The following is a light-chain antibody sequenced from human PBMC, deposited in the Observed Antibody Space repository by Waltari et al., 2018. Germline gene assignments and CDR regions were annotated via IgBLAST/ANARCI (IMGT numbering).Light chain of an antibody. CDR3: LQYNSYPDLT. V-gene: IGKV1-5*03. CDR2: RAS. J-gene: IGKJ4*01. Sequence: IQMTQSPSTLSASVGDRVTITCRASKSISRWLAWYQQKPGKAPKLLIYRASNLESGVPSRFSGSGSGTEFTRTINSLQPDDFASYYCLQYNSYPDLTYGGGTKVDIK. CDR1: KSISRW.